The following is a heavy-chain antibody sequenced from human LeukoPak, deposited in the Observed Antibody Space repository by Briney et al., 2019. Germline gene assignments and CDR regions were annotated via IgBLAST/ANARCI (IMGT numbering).Heavy chain of an antibody. CDR2: LRFDGNNK. V-gene: IGHV3-30*02. CDR3: AKDFVYSSSTYNWFDA. D-gene: IGHD6-6*01. J-gene: IGHJ5*02. CDR1: GFTFSAYG. Sequence: RGSLRLSCAASGFTFSAYGMHWVRQAPGKGLEWVAFLRFDGNNKYYTDSVKGRFTISRDNSKNTLYLQMHSLRPEDTAVYYCAKDFVYSSSTYNWFDAWGQGTLVTVSS.